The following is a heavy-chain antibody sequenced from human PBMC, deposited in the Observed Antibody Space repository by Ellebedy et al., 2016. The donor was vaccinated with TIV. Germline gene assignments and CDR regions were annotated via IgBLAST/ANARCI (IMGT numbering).Heavy chain of an antibody. Sequence: GGSLRLSCAASGFTFSRYWMSWVRQAPGKGLVWVSRINTDGSSINYADSVKGRFTISRDNAKNTQYLQMNSLRADDTAIYYCVRGGLPAAGDYWGQGTLVTVSS. D-gene: IGHD6-13*01. J-gene: IGHJ4*02. CDR1: GFTFSRYW. CDR2: INTDGSSI. V-gene: IGHV3-74*01. CDR3: VRGGLPAAGDY.